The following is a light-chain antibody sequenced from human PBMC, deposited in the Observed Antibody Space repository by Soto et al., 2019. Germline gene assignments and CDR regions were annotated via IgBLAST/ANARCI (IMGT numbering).Light chain of an antibody. J-gene: IGKJ5*01. CDR3: QQLKSYPPIT. CDR2: VAS. CDR1: QGINSY. V-gene: IGKV1-9*01. Sequence: IQLTQSPSSLSASVGDRVTITCLASQGINSYLAWYQQKPGKAPKLLIYVASTLQSGVPSRFSGSGSGTEFTLTISSLQPEDYATYYCQQLKSYPPITFGQGTRLEI.